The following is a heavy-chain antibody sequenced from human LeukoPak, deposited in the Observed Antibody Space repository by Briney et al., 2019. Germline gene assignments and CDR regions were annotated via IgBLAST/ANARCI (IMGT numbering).Heavy chain of an antibody. Sequence: PSETLSLTCTVSGGSINNSSSDYWAWIRQPPGKGLEWIGNIYYTGSTYYTSSLKSRVTMSVDTSKNVFSLTLKSLTSADTAVYTFPSNLDTPPPAKPFEVWGKGPLV. V-gene: IGHV4-39*01. CDR1: GGSINNSSSDY. CDR2: IYYTGST. D-gene: IGHD5-18*01. J-gene: IGHJ4*03. CDR3: PSNLDTPPPAKPFEV.